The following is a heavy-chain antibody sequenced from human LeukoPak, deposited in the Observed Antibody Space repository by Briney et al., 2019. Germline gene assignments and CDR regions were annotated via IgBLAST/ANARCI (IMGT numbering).Heavy chain of an antibody. V-gene: IGHV3-7*01. CDR1: GFTFSSYA. D-gene: IGHD4-17*01. CDR2: IKQDGSEK. Sequence: GGSLRLSCAASGFTFSSYAMSWVRQAPGKGLECVANIKQDGSEKSYVDSVRGRFTISRDNAKNSLYLQMDSLRAEDTAVYYCARGGVTTASYWGQGTLVTVSS. J-gene: IGHJ4*02. CDR3: ARGGVTTASY.